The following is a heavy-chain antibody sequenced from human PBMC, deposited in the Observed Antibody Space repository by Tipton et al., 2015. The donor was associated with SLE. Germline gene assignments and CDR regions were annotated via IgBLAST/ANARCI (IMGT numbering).Heavy chain of an antibody. Sequence: QSGAEVKKPGASVKVSCKVSGKTLTELSMDWVRQAPGKGLEWMGGFDPEDGETMHAQKFQGRVTMTEDTSTDTAYMELRNLRSEDTAVYYCARGYCGGGVCYGRGFFDHWGQGNLVTVSS. CDR1: GKTLTELS. CDR2: FDPEDGET. CDR3: ARGYCGGGVCYGRGFFDH. J-gene: IGHJ4*02. D-gene: IGHD2-8*02. V-gene: IGHV1-24*01.